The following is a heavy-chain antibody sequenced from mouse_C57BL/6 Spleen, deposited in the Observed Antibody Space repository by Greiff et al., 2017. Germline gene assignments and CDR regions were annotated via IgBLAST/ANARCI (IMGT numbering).Heavy chain of an antibody. CDR1: GYAFTNYL. V-gene: IGHV1-54*01. J-gene: IGHJ4*01. D-gene: IGHD1-1*01. CDR2: INPGSGGT. Sequence: VQLQQSGAELVRPGTSVKVSCKASGYAFTNYLIEWVKQRPGQGLEWIGVINPGSGGTNYNEKFKGKATLTADKSSSTAYMQLSSLTSEDSAVYFCAAGDYYGSSTGDYAMDYWGQGTSVTVSS. CDR3: AAGDYYGSSTGDYAMDY.